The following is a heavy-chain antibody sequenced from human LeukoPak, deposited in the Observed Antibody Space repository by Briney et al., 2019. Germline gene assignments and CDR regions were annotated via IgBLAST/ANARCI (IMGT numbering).Heavy chain of an antibody. D-gene: IGHD5-18*01. J-gene: IGHJ3*02. V-gene: IGHV4-59*08. Sequence: SETLSLTCTVSGASISSYYWSWVRQPPGKGLEWIGYIFYGGSANYNPSLKSRVTISIDTSKNQLSLKLSSVTAADTAVYYCARGRYRAFDIWGQGTRLTVSS. CDR1: GASISSYY. CDR2: IFYGGSA. CDR3: ARGRYRAFDI.